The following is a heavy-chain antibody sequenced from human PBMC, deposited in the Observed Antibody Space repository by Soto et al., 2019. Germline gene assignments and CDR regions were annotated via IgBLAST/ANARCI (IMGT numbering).Heavy chain of an antibody. D-gene: IGHD6-19*01. J-gene: IGHJ4*02. CDR2: IYPGDSDT. CDR1: GYSFTSYW. CDR3: ARLDSQQWPTLYYFDY. Sequence: GESLKISCKGSGYSFTSYWIGWVRQMPGKGLEWMGIIYPGDSDTRYSPSFQGQVTISADKSISTAYLQWSSLKASDTAMYYCARLDSQQWPTLYYFDYWGQGTLVTVSS. V-gene: IGHV5-51*01.